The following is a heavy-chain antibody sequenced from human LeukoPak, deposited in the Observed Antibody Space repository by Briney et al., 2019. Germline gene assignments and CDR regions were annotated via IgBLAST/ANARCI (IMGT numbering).Heavy chain of an antibody. CDR2: ISAYNGNT. J-gene: IGHJ4*02. CDR3: ARISSGWYRGYYFDY. CDR1: GYTFTSYG. V-gene: IGHV1-18*01. D-gene: IGHD6-19*01. Sequence: ASVKVSFTASGYTFTSYGISWVRQAPGQGLEWMGWISAYNGNTNYAQKLQGRVTMTTDTSTSTAYMELRSLRSDDTAVYYCARISSGWYRGYYFDYWGQGTLVTVSS.